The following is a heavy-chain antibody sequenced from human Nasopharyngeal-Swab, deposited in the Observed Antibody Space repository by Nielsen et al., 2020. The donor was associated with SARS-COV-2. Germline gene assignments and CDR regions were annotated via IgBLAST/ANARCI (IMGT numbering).Heavy chain of an antibody. CDR3: ARAGAAAPGVYYGMDV. CDR1: GYTFTSYD. CDR2: MNPNSGNT. V-gene: IGHV1-8*01. Sequence: ASVKVSCKASGYTFTSYDINWVRQATGQGLEWMGWMNPNSGNTGYAQKFQGRVTMTRNTSISTAYMELSSLRSEDTAVYYCARAGAAAPGVYYGMDVWGQVTTVTVSS. D-gene: IGHD6-13*01. J-gene: IGHJ6*02.